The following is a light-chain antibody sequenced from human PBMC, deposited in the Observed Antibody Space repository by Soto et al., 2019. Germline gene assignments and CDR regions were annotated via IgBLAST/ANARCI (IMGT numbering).Light chain of an antibody. J-gene: IGKJ1*01. V-gene: IGKV3-15*01. CDR3: QQYGRSGT. Sequence: EIEMTQSPATLSVSPGERATLSCRASQSVNSNLVWYQQKPGQAPRLLIYGASTRVTGIPARFSGSGSGTDFTLTISRLEPEDFGVYYCQQYGRSGTFGQGTKVDIK. CDR2: GAS. CDR1: QSVNSN.